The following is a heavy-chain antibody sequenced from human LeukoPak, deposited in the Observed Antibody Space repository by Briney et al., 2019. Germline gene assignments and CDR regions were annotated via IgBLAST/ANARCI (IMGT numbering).Heavy chain of an antibody. CDR1: GFTFSSYA. J-gene: IGHJ5*02. CDR2: ISGSGGST. CDR3: AKDVFRLFGVVIPQYNWFDP. D-gene: IGHD3-3*01. V-gene: IGHV3-23*01. Sequence: GGSLRLSCAASGFTFSSYAMSWVRRAPGKGLEWVSAISGSGGSTYYADSVKGRFTISRDNSKNTLYLQMNSLRAEDTAVYYCAKDVFRLFGVVIPQYNWFDPWGQGTLVTVSS.